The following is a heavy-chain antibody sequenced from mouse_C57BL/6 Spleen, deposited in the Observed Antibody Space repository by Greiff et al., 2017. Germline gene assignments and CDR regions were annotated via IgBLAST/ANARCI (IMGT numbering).Heavy chain of an antibody. CDR3: ARRDSSGTGDYFDY. CDR2: IHPNSSST. CDR1: GYTFTSYW. V-gene: IGHV1-64*01. Sequence: VQLQQSGAELVKPGASVKLSCKASGYTFTSYWMHWVKQRPGQGLEWIGMIHPNSSSTNYNEKFKSKATLTVDKSSSTAYMQLSSLTSEDSAVYYCARRDSSGTGDYFDYWGQGTTLTVSS. J-gene: IGHJ2*01. D-gene: IGHD3-2*02.